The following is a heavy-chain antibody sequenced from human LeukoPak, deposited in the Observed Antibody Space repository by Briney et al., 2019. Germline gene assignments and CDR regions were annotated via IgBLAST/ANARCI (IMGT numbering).Heavy chain of an antibody. V-gene: IGHV3-9*01. CDR2: ISWNSGSI. J-gene: IGHJ4*02. Sequence: GGSLRPSCAASGFTFDDYAMHWVRQAPGKGLEWVSGISWNSGSIGYADSVKGRFTISRDNAKNSLYLQMNSLRAEDTALYYCAKDSGLPYCSSTSCYYFDYWGQGTLVTVSS. CDR1: GFTFDDYA. D-gene: IGHD2-2*01. CDR3: AKDSGLPYCSSTSCYYFDY.